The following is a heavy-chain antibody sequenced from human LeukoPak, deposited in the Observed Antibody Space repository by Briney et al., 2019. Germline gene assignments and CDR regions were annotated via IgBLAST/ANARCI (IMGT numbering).Heavy chain of an antibody. D-gene: IGHD2-2*01. V-gene: IGHV3-30*18. CDR1: GFTFSSYG. CDR2: ISYDGSNK. CDR3: AKDRYCSSTSCPLDY. J-gene: IGHJ4*02. Sequence: GGSLRLSCAASGFTFSSYGMHWVRQAPGKGLEWVAVISYDGSNKYYADSVKGRFTISRDNSKNTLYLRMNSLRAEDTAVYYCAKDRYCSSTSCPLDYWGQGTLVTVSS.